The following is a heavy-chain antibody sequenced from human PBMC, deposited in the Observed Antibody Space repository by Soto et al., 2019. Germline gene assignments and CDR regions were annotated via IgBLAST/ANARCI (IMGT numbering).Heavy chain of an antibody. CDR1: GGSISSGGYS. V-gene: IGHV4-30-2*01. J-gene: IGHJ4*02. Sequence: SETLSLTCAVSGGSISSGGYSWSWIRQPPGKGLEWIGYIYHSGSTYYNPSLKSRVTISVDRSKNQFSLKLSSVTAADTAVYYCARAKGYYYGSGSYYLDYWGQGTLVTVSS. CDR2: IYHSGST. CDR3: ARAKGYYYGSGSYYLDY. D-gene: IGHD3-10*01.